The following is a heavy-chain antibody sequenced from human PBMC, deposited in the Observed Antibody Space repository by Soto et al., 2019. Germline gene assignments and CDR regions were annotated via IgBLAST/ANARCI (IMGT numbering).Heavy chain of an antibody. J-gene: IGHJ5*02. V-gene: IGHV1-8*01. CDR2: MNPNSGNT. Sequence: ASVKVSCKASGYTFTSYDINWVRQATGQGLEWMGWMNPNSGNTGYAQKFQGRVTMTRNTSISTAYMELSSLRSEDTAVYYCARVVMLGYDQDNWFVLWGPGILVTVFS. CDR1: GYTFTSYD. CDR3: ARVVMLGYDQDNWFVL. D-gene: IGHD5-12*01.